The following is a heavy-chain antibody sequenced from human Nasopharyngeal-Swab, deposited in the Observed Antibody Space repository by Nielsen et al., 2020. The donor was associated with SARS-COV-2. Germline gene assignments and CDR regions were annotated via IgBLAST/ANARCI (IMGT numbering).Heavy chain of an antibody. Sequence: WLRQAPGQGLEGMGGIRIYNADRNYAEKCQGRGSMTTDTSTTTAFMELTSLRSDDTAVYYCARDVEEWLVVPSLSFDHWGQGTLVTVSS. D-gene: IGHD5-18*01. CDR3: ARDVEEWLVVPSLSFDH. J-gene: IGHJ4*02. CDR2: IRIYNADR. V-gene: IGHV1-18*01.